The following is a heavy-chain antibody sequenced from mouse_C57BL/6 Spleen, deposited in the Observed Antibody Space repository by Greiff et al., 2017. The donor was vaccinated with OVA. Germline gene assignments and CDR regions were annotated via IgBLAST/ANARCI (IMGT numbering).Heavy chain of an antibody. CDR3: AREGRTTVVATGDY. Sequence: VHVKQSGPVLVKPGASVKMSCKASGYTFTDYYMNWVKQSHGKSLEWIGVINPYNGGTSYNQKFKGKATLTVDKSSSTAYMELNSLTSEDSAVYYCAREGRTTVVATGDYWGQGTTLTVSS. V-gene: IGHV1-19*01. CDR1: GYTFTDYY. D-gene: IGHD1-1*01. J-gene: IGHJ2*01. CDR2: INPYNGGT.